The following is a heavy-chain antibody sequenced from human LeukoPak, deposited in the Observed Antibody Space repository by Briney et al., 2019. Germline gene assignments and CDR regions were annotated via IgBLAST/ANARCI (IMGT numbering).Heavy chain of an antibody. CDR3: TTAMVVTAILYFQH. D-gene: IGHD2-21*02. Sequence: GGSLRLSCAASGFTFSNACMSWVRQAPGKGLEWVGRIKSKTDGGTTDYAAPVKGRFTISRDDSKNTLYLQMNSLKTEDTAVYYCTTAMVVTAILYFQHWGQGTLVPSPQ. V-gene: IGHV3-15*01. CDR2: IKSKTDGGTT. CDR1: GFTFSNAC. J-gene: IGHJ1*01.